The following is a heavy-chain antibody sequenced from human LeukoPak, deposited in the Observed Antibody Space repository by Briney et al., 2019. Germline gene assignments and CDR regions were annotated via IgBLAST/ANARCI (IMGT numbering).Heavy chain of an antibody. CDR1: GFTFDDYA. CDR3: ARQTTPSGYYSH. J-gene: IGHJ4*02. CDR2: VIWNSVSI. Sequence: PGGSLRLSCAASGFTFDDYAMHWVRQAPGKGLQWVSGVIWNSVSIGYAGSVKGRFTISRDNAKNSLYLQMNSLRAEDTAVYYCARQTTPSGYYSHWGQGTLVTVSS. V-gene: IGHV3-9*01. D-gene: IGHD3-22*01.